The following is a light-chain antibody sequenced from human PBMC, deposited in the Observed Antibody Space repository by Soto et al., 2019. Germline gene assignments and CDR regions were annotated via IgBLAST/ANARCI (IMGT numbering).Light chain of an antibody. J-gene: IGKJ1*01. CDR2: AAS. CDR3: HQYGYSPRT. V-gene: IGKV3-20*01. CDR1: QSVTSDY. Sequence: EIVLTQSPGTLSLSPGERATLSCRASQSVTSDYFAWYQQKTGQAPRLLIYAASRRASGMPDRFSGSASGTYFTRTISRLEPEDFALYYCHQYGYSPRTFGQGTWVEI.